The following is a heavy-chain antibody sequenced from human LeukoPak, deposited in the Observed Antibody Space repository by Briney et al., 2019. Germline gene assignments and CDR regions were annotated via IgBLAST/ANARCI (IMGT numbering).Heavy chain of an antibody. CDR1: GFTFSSYG. D-gene: IGHD5-18*01. CDR3: ARPDTAMAPLGY. CDR2: IWYDGSNK. V-gene: IGHV3-33*01. J-gene: IGHJ4*02. Sequence: GGSLRLSCAASGFTFSSYGMHWVRQAPGKGLEWVAVIWYDGSNKYYADSVKDRFTISRDNSKNTLYLQMNSLRAEDTAVYYCARPDTAMAPLGYWGQGTLVTVSS.